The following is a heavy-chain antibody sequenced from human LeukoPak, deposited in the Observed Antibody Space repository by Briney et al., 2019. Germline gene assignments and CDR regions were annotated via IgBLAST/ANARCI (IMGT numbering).Heavy chain of an antibody. Sequence: ASVKVPCKASGYTFTSYGISWVRQAPGQGLEWMGWISAYNGNTNYAQKLQGRVTMTTDTSTSTAYMELRSLRSDDTAVYYCARVAGYCSSTSCYELYDYWGQGTLVTVSS. D-gene: IGHD2-2*01. J-gene: IGHJ4*02. CDR3: ARVAGYCSSTSCYELYDY. V-gene: IGHV1-18*04. CDR1: GYTFTSYG. CDR2: ISAYNGNT.